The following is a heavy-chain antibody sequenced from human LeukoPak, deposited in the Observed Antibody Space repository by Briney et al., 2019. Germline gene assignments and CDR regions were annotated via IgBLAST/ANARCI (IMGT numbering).Heavy chain of an antibody. CDR1: GGPFSGYY. CDR2: INHSGST. CDR3: ARGNDSSSYYFDY. J-gene: IGHJ4*02. V-gene: IGHV4-34*01. D-gene: IGHD6-6*01. Sequence: SETLSLTCAVYGGPFSGYYWSWIRQPPGKGLEWIGEINHSGSTNYNPSLKSRVTISVDTSKNQFPLKLSSVTAADTAVYYCARGNDSSSYYFDYWGQGTLVTVSS.